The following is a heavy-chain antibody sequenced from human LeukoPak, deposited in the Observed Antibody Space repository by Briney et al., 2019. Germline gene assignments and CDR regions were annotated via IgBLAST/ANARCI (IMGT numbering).Heavy chain of an antibody. V-gene: IGHV3-21*01. CDR3: AGVLKQNSPFDY. D-gene: IGHD3-9*01. CDR2: ISSSSSYI. Sequence: GGSLRLSCAASGFTFSSYSMNWVRQAPGKGLEWVSSISSSSSYIYYADSVKGRFTISRDNAKNSLYLQMNSLRAEDTAVYYCAGVLKQNSPFDYWGQGTLVTVSS. J-gene: IGHJ4*02. CDR1: GFTFSSYS.